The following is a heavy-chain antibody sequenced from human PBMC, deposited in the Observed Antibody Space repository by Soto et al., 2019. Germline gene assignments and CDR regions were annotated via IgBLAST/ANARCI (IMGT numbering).Heavy chain of an antibody. V-gene: IGHV3-9*01. D-gene: IGHD4-4*01. CDR3: AKDIVDSNYGGYYYYGMDV. Sequence: GGSLRLSCAASGFTFDDYAMHWVRQAPGKGLEWVSGISWNSGSIGYADSVKGRFTISRDNAKSSLYLQMNSLRAEDTALYYCAKDIVDSNYGGYYYYGMDVWGQGTTVTVSS. CDR1: GFTFDDYA. J-gene: IGHJ6*02. CDR2: ISWNSGSI.